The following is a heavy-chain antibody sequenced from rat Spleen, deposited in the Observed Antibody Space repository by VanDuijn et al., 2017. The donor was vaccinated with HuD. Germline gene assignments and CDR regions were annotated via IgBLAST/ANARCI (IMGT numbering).Heavy chain of an antibody. CDR1: GFSLADYS. Sequence: EVQLKESGPGLVQPSQTLSLTCIVSGFSLADYSVNWVRQPPGKGLEWMGVMWNGGNTAYNSPLKSRLSISRDTSKSQVFLKMNSLQTEDTAIYYCTRDRLKWFDYWGQGVMVTVSS. V-gene: IGHV2S63*01. J-gene: IGHJ2*01. CDR3: TRDRLKWFDY. CDR2: MWNGGNT. D-gene: IGHD1-1*01.